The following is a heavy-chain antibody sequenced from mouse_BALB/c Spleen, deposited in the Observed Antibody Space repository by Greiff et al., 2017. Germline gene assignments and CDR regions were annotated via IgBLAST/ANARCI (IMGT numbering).Heavy chain of an antibody. CDR3: ARSAHGNYVYFDY. CDR1: GDSITSGY. D-gene: IGHD2-1*01. J-gene: IGHJ2*01. Sequence: VQLKQSGPSLVKPSQTLSLTCSVTGDSITSGYWNWIRKFPGNKLEYMGYISYSGSTYYNPSLKSRISITRDTSKNQYYLQLNSVTTEDTATYYCARSAHGNYVYFDYWGQGTTLTVSS. CDR2: ISYSGST. V-gene: IGHV3-8*02.